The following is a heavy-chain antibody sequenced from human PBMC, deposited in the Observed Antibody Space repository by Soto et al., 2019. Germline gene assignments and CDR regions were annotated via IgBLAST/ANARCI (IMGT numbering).Heavy chain of an antibody. CDR2: IYYSGGT. Sequence: PSETLSLTCTVSGGSISSYYWSWIRQPPGKGLEWIGYIYYSGGTNYNPSLKSRVTISVDTSKNQFSLKLSSVTAADTAVYYCARRWGSAADYWGQGTLVTVSS. CDR3: ARRWGSAADY. J-gene: IGHJ4*02. V-gene: IGHV4-59*08. D-gene: IGHD2-15*01. CDR1: GGSISSYY.